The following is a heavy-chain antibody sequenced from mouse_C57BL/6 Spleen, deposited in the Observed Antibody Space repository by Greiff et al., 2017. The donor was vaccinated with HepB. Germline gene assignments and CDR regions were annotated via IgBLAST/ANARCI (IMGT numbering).Heavy chain of an antibody. J-gene: IGHJ2*01. CDR1: GYSFTGYY. CDR2: INPSTGGT. Sequence: VQLQQSGPELVKPGASVKLSCKASGYSFTGYYMNWVKQSPEKSLEWIGEINPSTGGTTYNQKFKAKATLTVDKSSSTAYRQLKSLTSEDSAVYYCARKVNFYFDYWGQGTTLTVSS. D-gene: IGHD1-3*01. CDR3: ARKVNFYFDY. V-gene: IGHV1-42*01.